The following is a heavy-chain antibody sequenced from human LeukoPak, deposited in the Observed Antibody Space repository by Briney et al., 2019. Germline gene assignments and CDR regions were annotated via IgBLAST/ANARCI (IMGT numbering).Heavy chain of an antibody. Sequence: PGGSLRLSCAASGFTFNSYEMHWVRQAPGKGLEWVAVISYDVSNKYYADFVKGRFTFSRDNSKNTVHLQMNSLRAEDTAVYYCARGRSRERAYGMDVWGPGTTVTVSS. CDR3: ARGRSRERAYGMDV. CDR1: GFTFNSYE. J-gene: IGHJ6*02. D-gene: IGHD6-6*01. V-gene: IGHV3-30-3*01. CDR2: ISYDVSNK.